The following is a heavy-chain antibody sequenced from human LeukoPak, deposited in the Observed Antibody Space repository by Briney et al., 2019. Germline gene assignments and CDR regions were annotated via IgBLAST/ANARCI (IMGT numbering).Heavy chain of an antibody. CDR3: ARGLVVAAAGTVWFDP. D-gene: IGHD6-13*01. CDR2: ISSSSSYI. Sequence: GGSLRLSCAASGFTFSSYSMNWVRQAPGKGLEWVSSISSSSSYIYYADSVKGRFTISRDNAKNSLYLQMNSLRAENTAVYYCARGLVVAAAGTVWFDPWGQGTLVTVSS. J-gene: IGHJ5*02. CDR1: GFTFSSYS. V-gene: IGHV3-21*01.